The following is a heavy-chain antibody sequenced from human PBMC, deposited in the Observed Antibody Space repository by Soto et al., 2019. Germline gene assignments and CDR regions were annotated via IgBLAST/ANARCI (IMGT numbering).Heavy chain of an antibody. CDR3: SRDDSDWFFN. D-gene: IGHD3-9*01. J-gene: IGHJ4*02. CDR1: GFTFSTYA. V-gene: IGHV3-23*01. CDR2: ISGSGGTT. Sequence: GESLKISCAASGFTFSTYAMSWVRQAPGKGLEWVSTISGSGGTTYYADSVKGRFTISRDDSKKTAYLQMNSLESEDTAVYYCSRDDSDWFFNWGRGTLVTVSS.